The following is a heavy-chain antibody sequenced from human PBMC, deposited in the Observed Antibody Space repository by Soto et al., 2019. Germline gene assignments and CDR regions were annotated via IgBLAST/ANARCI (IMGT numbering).Heavy chain of an antibody. CDR2: INPSSSAT. Sequence: ASVKVSCKASGYTITSYYMHWVRQAPGQGLEWMGIINPSSSATRYSQKFQGRVTMTRDVSTSTVYMEMSGLRSEDTAVYYCARGYCSSGNCYRIYDYDIDVWGQGTRVTVSS. CDR3: ARGYCSSGNCYRIYDYDIDV. V-gene: IGHV1-46*01. J-gene: IGHJ6*02. CDR1: GYTITSYY. D-gene: IGHD2-15*01.